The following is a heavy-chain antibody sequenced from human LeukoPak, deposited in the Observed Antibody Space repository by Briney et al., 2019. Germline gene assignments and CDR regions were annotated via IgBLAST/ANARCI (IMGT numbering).Heavy chain of an antibody. CDR3: ARVASPSYSSSWYVGYYYYYMDV. CDR2: IYHSGST. CDR1: GASISSSYW. V-gene: IGHV4-4*02. J-gene: IGHJ6*03. Sequence: SETLSLTCAVSGASISSSYWWSWVRQPPGKGLEWIGEIYHSGSTNYNPSLKSRVTISVDKSKNQFSLKLSSVTAADTAVYYCARVASPSYSSSWYVGYYYYYMDVWGKGTTVTVSS. D-gene: IGHD6-13*01.